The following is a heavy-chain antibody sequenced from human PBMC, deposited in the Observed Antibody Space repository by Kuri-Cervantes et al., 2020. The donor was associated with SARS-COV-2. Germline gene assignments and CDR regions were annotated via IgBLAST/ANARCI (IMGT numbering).Heavy chain of an antibody. D-gene: IGHD5-18*01. CDR2: ISVGGGTM. CDR1: GFLFSASA. V-gene: IGHV3-23*01. Sequence: GESLKISCEVSGFLFSASAIHWVRHVPGKGLEWVATISVGGGTMYYADSVKGRFTISRDSSKSTVYLQMNSLRDEDTALYYCAKDTLTGHSHGNFDYWGQGTLVTVSS. CDR3: AKDTLTGHSHGNFDY. J-gene: IGHJ4*02.